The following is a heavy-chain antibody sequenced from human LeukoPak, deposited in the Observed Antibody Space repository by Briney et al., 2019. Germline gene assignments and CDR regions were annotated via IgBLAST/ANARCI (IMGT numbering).Heavy chain of an antibody. V-gene: IGHV4-59*04. CDR2: IYYSGST. Sequence: SETLSLTCTVSGGSISSYYWSWIRQPPGKGLEWIGYIYYSGSTYYNPSLKSRVTISVDTSKNQFSLKLSSVTAADTAVYYCATPGYYDFWSGYPKEFDYWGQGTLVTVSS. J-gene: IGHJ4*02. D-gene: IGHD3-3*01. CDR1: GGSISSYY. CDR3: ATPGYYDFWSGYPKEFDY.